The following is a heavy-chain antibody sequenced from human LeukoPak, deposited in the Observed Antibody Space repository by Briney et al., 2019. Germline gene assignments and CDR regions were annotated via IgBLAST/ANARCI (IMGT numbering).Heavy chain of an antibody. CDR2: IIPIFGTA. V-gene: IGHV1-69*05. J-gene: IGHJ4*02. CDR3: ARASSGSRDFDY. D-gene: IGHD1-26*01. CDR1: GGTFSSYA. Sequence: ASVKVSCKASGGTFSSYAISWVRQAPGQGLEWMGRIIPIFGTANYAQKFQGRVTITTDESTSTAYMELSSLRSEDTAVYYCARASSGSRDFDYWGQGTLVTVSS.